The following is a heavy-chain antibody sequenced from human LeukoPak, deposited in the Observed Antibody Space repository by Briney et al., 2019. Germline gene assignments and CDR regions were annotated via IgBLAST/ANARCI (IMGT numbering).Heavy chain of an antibody. D-gene: IGHD3-10*01. CDR1: GFTFGDYA. J-gene: IGHJ5*02. CDR2: ISSKAYGGTT. V-gene: IGHV3-49*03. Sequence: GRSLRLSCTASGFTFGDYAMSWFRQAPGKGLELVGFISSKAYGGTTEYAASVKGRFTISRDDSKSIAYLQMNSLKTEDTAVYYCTRDKFGWFDPWGQGTLVTVSS. CDR3: TRDKFGWFDP.